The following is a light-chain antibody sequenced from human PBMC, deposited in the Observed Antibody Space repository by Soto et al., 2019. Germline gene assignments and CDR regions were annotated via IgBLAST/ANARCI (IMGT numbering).Light chain of an antibody. CDR2: EVS. V-gene: IGLV2-14*01. CDR1: SSDFGASNS. J-gene: IGLJ3*02. Sequence: QSALTQPASVSGSPGQSITISCTGTSSDFGASNSVSWCQQYPGKAPKLLIYEVSNRPSGVSNRFSGSKSGNTASLTISGLQAEDEADYYCTSYTTSSTGVFGGGTKLTVL. CDR3: TSYTTSSTGV.